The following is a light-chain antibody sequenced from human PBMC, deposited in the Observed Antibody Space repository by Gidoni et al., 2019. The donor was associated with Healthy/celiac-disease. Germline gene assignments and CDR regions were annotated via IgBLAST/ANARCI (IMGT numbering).Light chain of an antibody. V-gene: IGKV1-39*01. J-gene: IGKJ1*01. Sequence: DIQMTQSPSSLTASVGDRVTITCRASQSISSYLNWYKQKPGNAPKLLIYAASSLQSGVPSRFSGSGSGTDFTLTISSLQPEDFATYYCQQSYSTPWTFGQGTKVEIK. CDR3: QQSYSTPWT. CDR1: QSISSY. CDR2: AAS.